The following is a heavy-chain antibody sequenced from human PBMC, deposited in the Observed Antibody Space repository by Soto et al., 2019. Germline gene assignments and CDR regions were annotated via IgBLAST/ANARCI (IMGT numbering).Heavy chain of an antibody. J-gene: IGHJ4*02. CDR2: IYYSGST. CDR1: GGSISSYY. Sequence: QVQLQESGPGLVKPSETLSLTCTVSGGSISSYYWSWIRQPPGKGLEWIGYIYYSGSTNYNPSLKSRVTTSVDTSKNQFSLKLSSVTAADTAVYYCARRYGRAFAYWGQGTLVTVPS. CDR3: ARRYGRAFAY. V-gene: IGHV4-59*08. D-gene: IGHD1-1*01.